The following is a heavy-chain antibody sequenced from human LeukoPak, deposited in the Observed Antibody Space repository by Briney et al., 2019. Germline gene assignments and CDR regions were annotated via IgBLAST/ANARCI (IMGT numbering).Heavy chain of an antibody. CDR2: ISYDGSNK. D-gene: IGHD6-13*01. V-gene: IGHV3-30*03. CDR1: GFTFSSYG. J-gene: IGHJ1*01. CDR3: ARLKRSSWAGGMDFQH. Sequence: GRSLRLSCAASGFTFSSYGMHWVRQAPGKGLEWVAVISYDGSNKYYADSVKGRFTISRDNAKNSLYLQMNSLRDEDTAVYYCARLKRSSWAGGMDFQHWGQGTLVTVSS.